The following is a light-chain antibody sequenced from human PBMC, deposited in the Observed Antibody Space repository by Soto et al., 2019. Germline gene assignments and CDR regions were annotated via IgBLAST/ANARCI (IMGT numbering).Light chain of an antibody. V-gene: IGLV2-14*01. J-gene: IGLJ2*01. CDR2: DVS. CDR1: SSDVGGYNY. Sequence: QSALTQPASVSGSPGQSITISCTGTSSDVGGYNYVSWYQQHPGKDPKLMIYDVSNRPSGVSNRFSGSKSVNTASLTISGLQAEDEADYYCSSYTSSSTLFGGGTKLTV. CDR3: SSYTSSSTL.